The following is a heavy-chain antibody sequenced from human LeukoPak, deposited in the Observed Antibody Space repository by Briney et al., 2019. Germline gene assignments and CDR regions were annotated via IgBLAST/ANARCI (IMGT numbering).Heavy chain of an antibody. V-gene: IGHV1-2*02. CDR1: GYTFTGYY. D-gene: IGHD1-26*01. J-gene: IGHJ3*02. Sequence: SVKVSCKASGYTFTGYYMHWVRQAPGQGLEWMGWINPNSGGTNYAQKFQGRVTMTRDTSISTAYMELSRLRSDDTAVYYCARDSGIVGATDDAFDIWGQGTMVTVSS. CDR2: INPNSGGT. CDR3: ARDSGIVGATDDAFDI.